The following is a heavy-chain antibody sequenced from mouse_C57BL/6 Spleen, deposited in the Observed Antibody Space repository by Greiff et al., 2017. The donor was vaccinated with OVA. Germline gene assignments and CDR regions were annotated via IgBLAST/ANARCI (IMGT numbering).Heavy chain of an antibody. Sequence: QVQLQQSGAELVMPGASVKLSCKASGYTFTSYWMHWVKQRPGQGLEWIGEIDPSDSYTNYNQKFKGKSTLTVDKSSSTAYMQLSSLTSEDSAVYYCARGYYGSSGTGAWFAYWGQGTLVTVSA. CDR2: IDPSDSYT. D-gene: IGHD1-1*01. CDR3: ARGYYGSSGTGAWFAY. J-gene: IGHJ3*01. CDR1: GYTFTSYW. V-gene: IGHV1-69*01.